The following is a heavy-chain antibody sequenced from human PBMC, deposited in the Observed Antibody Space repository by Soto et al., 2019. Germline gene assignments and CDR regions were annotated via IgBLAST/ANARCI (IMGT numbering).Heavy chain of an antibody. Sequence: GGSLRLSCAASGFTFDDYAMHWVRQAPGKGLEWVSGISWNSGSIGYADSVKGRFTISRDNAKNSLYLQMNSLRAEDTALYYCAKDSGYQGAFDIWGQGTMVTVSS. J-gene: IGHJ3*02. D-gene: IGHD6-25*01. CDR2: ISWNSGSI. CDR3: AKDSGYQGAFDI. CDR1: GFTFDDYA. V-gene: IGHV3-9*01.